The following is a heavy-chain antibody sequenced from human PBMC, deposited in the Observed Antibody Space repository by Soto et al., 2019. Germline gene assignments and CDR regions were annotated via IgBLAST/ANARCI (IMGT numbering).Heavy chain of an antibody. V-gene: IGHV3-48*01. D-gene: IGHD5-18*01. CDR3: ARGYTPLDY. J-gene: IGHJ4*02. Sequence: GGSLRLSCAASGFTFSNYNMNWVRQAPGKGLEWVSYISGSSSTIYYADSVRGRFTISRDNAKNSLYLEMNSLRAEDTAVYYCARGYTPLDYWGQGTLGTVAA. CDR2: ISGSSSTI. CDR1: GFTFSNYN.